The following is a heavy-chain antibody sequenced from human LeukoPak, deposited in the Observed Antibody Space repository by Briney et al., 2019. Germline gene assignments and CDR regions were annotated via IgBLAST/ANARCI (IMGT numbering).Heavy chain of an antibody. CDR2: ISGSGVST. CDR1: GFTFSGYA. Sequence: GGSLRLSCAASGFTFSGYAMSWVRQAPGKGLEWVSDISGSGVSTYYADSVKGRFTISRDNSKNTLYLKMNSLRAEDTAIYYCAKDCSSTSCPTSDYWGQGTLVTVSS. J-gene: IGHJ4*02. CDR3: AKDCSSTSCPTSDY. D-gene: IGHD2-2*01. V-gene: IGHV3-23*01.